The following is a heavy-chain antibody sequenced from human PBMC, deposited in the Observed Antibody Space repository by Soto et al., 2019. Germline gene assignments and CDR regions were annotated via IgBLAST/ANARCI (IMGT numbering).Heavy chain of an antibody. CDR1: GFTFSGYG. CDR3: AKGCSGGSCYPLADY. V-gene: IGHV3-30*18. Sequence: PGGSLRLSCAASGFTFSGYGMHWVRQAPGKGLEWVAVISYDGSNKYYADSVKGRFTISRDNSKNTLYLQMNSLRAEDTAVYYCAKGCSGGSCYPLADYWGQGTLVTVSS. J-gene: IGHJ4*02. CDR2: ISYDGSNK. D-gene: IGHD2-15*01.